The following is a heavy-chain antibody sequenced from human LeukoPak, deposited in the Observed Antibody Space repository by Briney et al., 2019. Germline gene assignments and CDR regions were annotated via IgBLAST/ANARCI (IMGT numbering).Heavy chain of an antibody. Sequence: SETLPLTCNVSGGSISSYYWSWIRQSPGKGLEWIGYIYYSGSTDYNPSLKSRVTISVDTSKNQFSLKLSSVTATDTAVYYCARHRGSYSSSFYFDYWGQGTLVTVSS. CDR2: IYYSGST. CDR3: ARHRGSYSSSFYFDY. D-gene: IGHD6-13*01. V-gene: IGHV4-59*08. CDR1: GGSISSYY. J-gene: IGHJ4*02.